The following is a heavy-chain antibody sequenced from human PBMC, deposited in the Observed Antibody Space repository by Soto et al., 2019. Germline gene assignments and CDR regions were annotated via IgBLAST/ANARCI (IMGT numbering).Heavy chain of an antibody. J-gene: IGHJ1*01. V-gene: IGHV4-30-4*01. D-gene: IGHD1-1*01. CDR1: SDSINSGDFF. CDR2: ISHTGST. CDR3: ARERASDRNRPFHP. Sequence: PSETLSLTCAVSSDSINSGDFFWSWIRQPPGRALEWIASISHTGSTYYNPSLKSRVAIRVDTSWKQFSLKMLSVTAADTAVYYCARERASDRNRPFHPWGQGTLVTVPQ.